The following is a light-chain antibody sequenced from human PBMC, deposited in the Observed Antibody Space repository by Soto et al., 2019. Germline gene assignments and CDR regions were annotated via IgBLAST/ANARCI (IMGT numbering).Light chain of an antibody. Sequence: QSALTQPASASGSPGQSVTISCTGTSSDVGGYDYVSWYQQHPGKAPKLIIYEVNKRPSGVPDRFSGSKSGSTASLTVSGLQADDEADFYCSSYAGYNNFVVFGGGTKLTVL. J-gene: IGLJ2*01. V-gene: IGLV2-8*01. CDR1: SSDVGGYDY. CDR3: SSYAGYNNFVV. CDR2: EVN.